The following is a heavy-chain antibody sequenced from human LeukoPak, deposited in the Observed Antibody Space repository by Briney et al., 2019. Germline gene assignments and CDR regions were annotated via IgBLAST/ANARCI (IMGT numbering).Heavy chain of an antibody. CDR2: IRSKAYGGTT. V-gene: IGHV3-49*04. CDR1: GFIFGDHA. CDR3: SRGPILLSIHNGMDV. Sequence: GGSLRLSCFASGFIFGDHAMSWVRQAPGKGLERVGFIRSKAYGGTTEYAASVEGRFTISRDDSRGIAYLQMNSLKSEDTAFYYCSRGPILLSIHNGMDVWGQGTTVTVSS. J-gene: IGHJ6*02. D-gene: IGHD2/OR15-2a*01.